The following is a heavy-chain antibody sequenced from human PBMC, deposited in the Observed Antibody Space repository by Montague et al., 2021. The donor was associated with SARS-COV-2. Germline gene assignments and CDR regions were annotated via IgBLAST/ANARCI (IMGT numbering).Heavy chain of an antibody. J-gene: IGHJ5*02. Sequence: SETLSLTCTVSGGSISSYYWSWIRQPAGKGLEWIGRIYTSGSTNYNPSLKSRVTMSVDTSKNQFSLKLRSVTAADTAVYSCARDGLERQWWMLGWFDPWGQGTLVTVSS. CDR3: ARDGLERQWWMLGWFDP. D-gene: IGHD1-1*01. CDR2: IYTSGST. V-gene: IGHV4-4*07. CDR1: GGSISSYY.